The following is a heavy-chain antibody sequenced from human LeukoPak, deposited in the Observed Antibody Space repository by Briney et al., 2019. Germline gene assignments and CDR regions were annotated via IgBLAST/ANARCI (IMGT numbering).Heavy chain of an antibody. Sequence: PSETLSLTCTVSGGSISSGGYYWSWIRQHPGKGLEWIGYIYYSGSTYCNPSLKSRVTISVDTSKNQFSLKLSSVTAADTAVYYCARDQGTTGYYYGMDVWGQGTTVTVSS. CDR2: IYYSGST. D-gene: IGHD4-17*01. J-gene: IGHJ6*02. V-gene: IGHV4-31*03. CDR3: ARDQGTTGYYYGMDV. CDR1: GGSISSGGYY.